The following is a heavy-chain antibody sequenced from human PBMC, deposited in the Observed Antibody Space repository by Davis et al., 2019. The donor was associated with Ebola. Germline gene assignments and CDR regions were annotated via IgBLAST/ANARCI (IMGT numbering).Heavy chain of an antibody. CDR2: ISGSGGST. Sequence: GESLKLSCAASGSTFSSYAMSWVRQAPGKGLEWVSAISGSGGSTYYADSVKGRFTISRDNSKNTLYLQMNSLRAEDTAIYYCAKDKNYDFWSGYPHDAFDIWGQGTMVTVSS. D-gene: IGHD3-3*01. V-gene: IGHV3-23*01. CDR3: AKDKNYDFWSGYPHDAFDI. J-gene: IGHJ3*02. CDR1: GSTFSSYA.